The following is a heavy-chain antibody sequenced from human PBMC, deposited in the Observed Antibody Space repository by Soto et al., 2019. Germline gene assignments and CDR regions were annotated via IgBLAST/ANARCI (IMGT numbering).Heavy chain of an antibody. CDR1: GGSISSGGYY. V-gene: IGHV4-31*03. Sequence: ASETLSLTCTVSGGSISSGGYYWSWIRQHPRKGLEWIGYIYYSGSTYYNPSLKSRVTISVDTSKNQLSLKLSSVTAADTAVYYCARGPDCSGGSCYAEGVGWAPYNWFDPWGQGTLVTV. D-gene: IGHD2-15*01. J-gene: IGHJ5*02. CDR3: ARGPDCSGGSCYAEGVGWAPYNWFDP. CDR2: IYYSGST.